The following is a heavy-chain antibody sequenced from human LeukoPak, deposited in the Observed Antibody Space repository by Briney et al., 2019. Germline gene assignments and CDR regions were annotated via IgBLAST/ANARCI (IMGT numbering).Heavy chain of an antibody. CDR2: ISGDNGDT. V-gene: IGHV1-18*01. J-gene: IGHJ4*02. CDR3: AREEDGYTNPDY. Sequence: ASVKVSCKASGYTFTSYGISWVRQAPGQGLEWMGWISGDNGDTNYAQKFQGRVTMTRDTSISTAYMELSRLRSDDTAVYYCAREEDGYTNPDYWGQGTLVTVSS. CDR1: GYTFTSYG. D-gene: IGHD5-24*01.